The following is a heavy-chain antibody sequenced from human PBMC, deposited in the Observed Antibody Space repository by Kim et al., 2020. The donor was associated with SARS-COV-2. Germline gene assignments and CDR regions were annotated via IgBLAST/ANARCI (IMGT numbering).Heavy chain of an antibody. CDR2: IWYDGSNK. Sequence: GGSLRLSCAASGFTFSSYGMHWVRQAPGKGLEWVAVIWYDGSNKYYADSVKGRFTISRDNSKNTLYLQMNSLRAEDTAVYYCARDVDYGDYGGWFDPWGQGTLVTVSS. D-gene: IGHD4-17*01. CDR3: ARDVDYGDYGGWFDP. V-gene: IGHV3-33*01. J-gene: IGHJ5*02. CDR1: GFTFSSYG.